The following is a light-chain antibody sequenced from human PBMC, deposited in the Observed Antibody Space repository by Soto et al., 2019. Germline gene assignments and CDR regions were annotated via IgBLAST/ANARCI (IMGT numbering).Light chain of an antibody. CDR1: QTVSRN. CDR3: QQYNNWPS. Sequence: EVVMTQSPATLSVSPGERATLSCRASQTVSRNLAWYQQRPGQAPRFLIYDISNRAAGVPARFSGSGSETEFTLTIRSLQSEDFAVYFCQQYNNWPSFGQGARLEI. V-gene: IGKV3-15*01. J-gene: IGKJ5*01. CDR2: DIS.